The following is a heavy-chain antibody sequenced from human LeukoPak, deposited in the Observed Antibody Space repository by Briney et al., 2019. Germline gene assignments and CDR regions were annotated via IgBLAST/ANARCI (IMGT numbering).Heavy chain of an antibody. CDR2: ISSSSSYI. CDR3: ARDDIVATTHFDY. J-gene: IGHJ4*02. Sequence: GGSLRLSCAASGFTFSSYSMNWVRQAPGKGREWLSSISSSSSYIYYADSVKGRFTISRDNAKNSLYLQMNSLRAEDTAVYYCARDDIVATTHFDYWGQGTLVTVSS. D-gene: IGHD5-12*01. V-gene: IGHV3-21*01. CDR1: GFTFSSYS.